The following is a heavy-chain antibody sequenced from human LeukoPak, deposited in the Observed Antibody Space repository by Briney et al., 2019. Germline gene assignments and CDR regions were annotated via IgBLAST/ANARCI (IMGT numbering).Heavy chain of an antibody. J-gene: IGHJ4*02. D-gene: IGHD3-22*01. V-gene: IGHV3-23*01. Sequence: GGSLRLSCAASGFTFSSYAMSWVRQAPGKGLEWVSAISGSGGSTYYADSVKGRFTISRDNSKNTLYLQMNSLRAEDTAVYYCAKDLDYYDSSGYYPFDYWGQGTLVTVSP. CDR2: ISGSGGST. CDR3: AKDLDYYDSSGYYPFDY. CDR1: GFTFSSYA.